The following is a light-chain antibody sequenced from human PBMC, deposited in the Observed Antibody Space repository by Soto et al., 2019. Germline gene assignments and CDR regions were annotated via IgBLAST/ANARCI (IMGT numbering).Light chain of an antibody. CDR2: AAS. J-gene: IGKJ1*01. Sequence: DIQMTQSPSSLSASVGGSVTITCRASQNINTYLNWYQQKPGEAPKLLIYAASTLHSGIPPRFGGSGSGTDFTLTITSLQPEDFATYYCQQHYSSPLWTFGQGTKVEIK. V-gene: IGKV1-39*01. CDR3: QQHYSSPLWT. CDR1: QNINTY.